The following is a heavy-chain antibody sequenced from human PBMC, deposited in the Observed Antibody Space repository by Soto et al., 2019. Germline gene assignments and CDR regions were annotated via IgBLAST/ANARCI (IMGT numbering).Heavy chain of an antibody. CDR3: AKDANDEYFQH. V-gene: IGHV3-30*18. CDR2: ISYDGSNK. CDR1: GFTFSSYG. J-gene: IGHJ1*01. D-gene: IGHD1-1*01. Sequence: GGSLRLSCAASGFTFSSYGMHWVRQAPGKGLEWVAVISYDGSNKYYADSVKGRFTISRDNSKNTLYLQMNSLRAEDTAVYYCAKDANDEYFQHWGQGTLVTVSS.